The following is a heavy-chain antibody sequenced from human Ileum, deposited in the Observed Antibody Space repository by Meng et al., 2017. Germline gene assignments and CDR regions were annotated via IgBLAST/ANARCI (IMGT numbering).Heavy chain of an antibody. J-gene: IGHJ4*02. CDR3: ARHGGYYQDF. D-gene: IGHD4-23*01. CDR1: VGPISNND. Sequence: SETLSLTCAVPVGPISNNDWSWVRQSPGKGLEGIGQIDHWGNAYYNPSLKSRVTMSVDKSQSQFSRKLTSVTAADTAVYYGARHGGYYQDFWGQGTLVTVSS. CDR2: IDHWGNA. V-gene: IGHV4-4*02.